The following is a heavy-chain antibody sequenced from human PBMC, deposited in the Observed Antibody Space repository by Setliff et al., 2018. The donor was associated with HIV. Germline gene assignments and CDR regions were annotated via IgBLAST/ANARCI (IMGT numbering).Heavy chain of an antibody. V-gene: IGHV7-4-1*02. CDR3: ARDLTTVVDGYYFDY. Sequence: ASVKVSCKASGGTFSNFAINWVRQAPGQGLEWMGWINTNTGNPTYAQGFTGRFVFSLDTSVSTAYLQISSLKAEDTAVYYCARDLTTVVDGYYFDYWGQGTLVTVSS. D-gene: IGHD4-17*01. J-gene: IGHJ4*02. CDR1: GGTFSNFA. CDR2: INTNTGNP.